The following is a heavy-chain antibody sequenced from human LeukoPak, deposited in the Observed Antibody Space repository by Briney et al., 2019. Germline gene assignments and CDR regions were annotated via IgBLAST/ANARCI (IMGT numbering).Heavy chain of an antibody. CDR3: ARGTILYYYDGSGYYNRGDFGY. V-gene: IGHV4-4*07. D-gene: IGHD3-22*01. Sequence: SETLSLTCTVSGGSISIYYWSWIRQPAGKGLEWIGRIYTSGTTHYNPSLKSRVTMSVDTSKNQFSLKLSSVTAADTAVYYCARGTILYYYDGSGYYNRGDFGYWGQGTLVTVSS. CDR2: IYTSGTT. CDR1: GGSISIYY. J-gene: IGHJ4*02.